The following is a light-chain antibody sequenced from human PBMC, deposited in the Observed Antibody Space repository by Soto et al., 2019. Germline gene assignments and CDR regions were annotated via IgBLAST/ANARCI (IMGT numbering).Light chain of an antibody. Sequence: DIQMTQSPSTLSASIGDRVTITCRASQSIYKWLAWYQQKPGKAPNLLIYEATTLETGVPSRFSGNGSGTEFTLTISILQADDFATYYCQHYDTLPWTFGQGTKVEIK. CDR3: QHYDTLPWT. V-gene: IGKV1-5*03. CDR2: EAT. J-gene: IGKJ1*01. CDR1: QSIYKW.